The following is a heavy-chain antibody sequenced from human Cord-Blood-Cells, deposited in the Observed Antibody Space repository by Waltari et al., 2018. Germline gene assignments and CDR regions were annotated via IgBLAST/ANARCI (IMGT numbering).Heavy chain of an antibody. Sequence: QVQLVQSGAEVQKPGASLKVSCKVSGYTLPEFSIPWVRQAPGKGLEWMGGFDPEDGETIYAQKFQGRVTMTEDTSTDTAYMELSSLRSEDTAVYYCATVPIAAAPFWGQGTLVTVSS. J-gene: IGHJ4*02. CDR3: ATVPIAAAPF. CDR2: FDPEDGET. CDR1: GYTLPEFS. V-gene: IGHV1-24*01. D-gene: IGHD6-13*01.